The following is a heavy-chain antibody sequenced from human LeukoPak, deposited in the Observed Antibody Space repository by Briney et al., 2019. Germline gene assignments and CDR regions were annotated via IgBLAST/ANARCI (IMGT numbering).Heavy chain of an antibody. Sequence: GGSLRLSCAASGFTFSSYWMGWVRQAPGKGLEWVANINQDGSEEYYVDSVKGRFTISRDNAKNSLYLQMNSLRAEDTAVYYCLTAVTSYYYYSMDVWGKGTTVTVSS. J-gene: IGHJ6*03. V-gene: IGHV3-7*01. CDR2: INQDGSEE. D-gene: IGHD4-11*01. CDR3: LTAVTSYYYYSMDV. CDR1: GFTFSSYW.